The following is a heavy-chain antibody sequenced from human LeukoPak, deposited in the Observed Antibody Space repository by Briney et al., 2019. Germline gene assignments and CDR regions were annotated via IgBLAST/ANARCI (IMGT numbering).Heavy chain of an antibody. D-gene: IGHD3-9*01. V-gene: IGHV1-18*04. CDR2: ISAYNGNT. J-gene: IGHJ5*02. CDR3: ARDRTPYYGILTGPHWFDP. CDR1: GYTFTSYG. Sequence: ASVKVSCKASGYTFTSYGISWVRQAPGQGLEWMGWISAYNGNTNYAQKLQGRVTMTTDTSTSTAYMELRSLRSDDTAVYYCARDRTPYYGILTGPHWFDPWGQGTLVTVSS.